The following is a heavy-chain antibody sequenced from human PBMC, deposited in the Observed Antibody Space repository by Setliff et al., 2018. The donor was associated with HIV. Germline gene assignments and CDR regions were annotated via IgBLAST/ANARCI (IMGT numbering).Heavy chain of an antibody. CDR2: IDWEDDK. CDR1: GFSLTTSGIR. V-gene: IGHV2-70*04. Sequence: SGPAGELTQTLTLTCTFSGFSLTTSGIRVTWVRQPPGKALEWLARIDWEDDKFYSTSLKTRLTISKDTSKNQVVLTMTNMGPLDTATYFCARTYGSASKLDYWGPGTLVTVSS. J-gene: IGHJ4*02. CDR3: ARTYGSASKLDY. D-gene: IGHD3-10*01.